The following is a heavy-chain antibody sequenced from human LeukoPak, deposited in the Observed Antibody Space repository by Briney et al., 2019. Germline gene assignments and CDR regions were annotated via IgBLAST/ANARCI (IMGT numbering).Heavy chain of an antibody. CDR1: GDSVTNTRYY. V-gene: IGHV4-39*07. CDR3: ARRRITLLRGVLGSFDS. D-gene: IGHD3-10*01. CDR2: IYYTGDT. J-gene: IGHJ4*02. Sequence: SETLSLTCTVSGDSVTNTRYYWGWVRQPPGKGLEWIGTIYYTGDTYYNPSLKSRVTISVDTSKNQFSLRLSSVTAADTAVYYCARRRITLLRGVLGSFDSWGQGTLVTVSS.